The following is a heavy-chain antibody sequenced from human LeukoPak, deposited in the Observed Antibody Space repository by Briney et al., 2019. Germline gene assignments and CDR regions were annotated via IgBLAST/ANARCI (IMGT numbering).Heavy chain of an antibody. Sequence: SETLSLTCTVSGRSISNYYWTWIRQPPGKELEWIGNIYYTGNTNYNPSLKSRLSMSVDTSRNHFSLTLTSVTVAATALYFCATAVGSHGSINGFDVWGPGTMVTVSS. V-gene: IGHV4-59*08. CDR2: IYYTGNT. D-gene: IGHD1-14*01. CDR3: ATAVGSHGSINGFDV. J-gene: IGHJ3*01. CDR1: GRSISNYY.